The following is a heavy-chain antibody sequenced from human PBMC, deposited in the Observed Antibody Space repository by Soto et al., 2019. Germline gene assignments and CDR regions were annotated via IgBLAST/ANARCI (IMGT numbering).Heavy chain of an antibody. V-gene: IGHV1-69*01. CDR2: IIPIFGTA. CDR3: ARDLQSGSWYYYYGMDV. Sequence: QVQLVQSGAELKKPGSSVKVSCKASGGTFSSYAISWVRQAPGQGLEWMGGIIPIFGTANYAQKFQGRVTITADESTSTAYMELSSLRSEDTAVYYCARDLQSGSWYYYYGMDVWGQGTTVTVSS. J-gene: IGHJ6*02. CDR1: GGTFSSYA. D-gene: IGHD6-13*01.